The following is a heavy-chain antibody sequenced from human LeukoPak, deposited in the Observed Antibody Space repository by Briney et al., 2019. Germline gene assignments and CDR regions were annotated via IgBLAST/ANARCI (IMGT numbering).Heavy chain of an antibody. V-gene: IGHV1-2*02. CDR1: GYTFTGYY. CDR2: INPNSGGT. J-gene: IGHJ4*02. D-gene: IGHD5-12*01. Sequence: ASVKVSCKASGYTFTGYYMHWVRQAPGQGLEWMGWINPNSGGTHYAQEFQGRVTMTRDTSISTAYMGLSRLRSDDTAVYYCARTYDQASHRGDDYFDYWGQGTLVTVSS. CDR3: ARTYDQASHRGDDYFDY.